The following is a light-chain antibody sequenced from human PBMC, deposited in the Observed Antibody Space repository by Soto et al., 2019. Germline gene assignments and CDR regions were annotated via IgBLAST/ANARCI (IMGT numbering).Light chain of an antibody. Sequence: DIQMTQSPSTLSSCVVEIVTITFRASQSIGVWFAWYQQKPGRAPRLLIYDASTLESGVPSRFSGSGSGTEFILTISSLQPDDFATYHCQQYNFYWTFGQGTKVDIK. V-gene: IGKV1-5*01. CDR1: QSIGVW. CDR2: DAS. J-gene: IGKJ1*01. CDR3: QQYNFYWT.